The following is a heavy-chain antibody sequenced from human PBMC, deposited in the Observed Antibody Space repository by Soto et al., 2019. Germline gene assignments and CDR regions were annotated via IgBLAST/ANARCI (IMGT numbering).Heavy chain of an antibody. Sequence: GGSLRLSCAASGFTFSSYGMHWVRQAPGKGLEWVAVISYDGSNKYYADSVKGRFTISRDNSKNTLYLQMNSLRAEDTAVYYCAKEGSGDSVGSAFDIWGQGTMVTVSS. CDR3: AKEGSGDSVGSAFDI. D-gene: IGHD4-17*01. CDR2: ISYDGSNK. CDR1: GFTFSSYG. V-gene: IGHV3-30*18. J-gene: IGHJ3*02.